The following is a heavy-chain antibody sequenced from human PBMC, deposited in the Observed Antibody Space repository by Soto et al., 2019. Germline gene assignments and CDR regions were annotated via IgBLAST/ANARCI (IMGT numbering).Heavy chain of an antibody. J-gene: IGHJ4*02. Sequence: QVQLQESGPGLVKPSETLSLTCSIFGDSITSNYWSWIRQPPGKGLESIGYIYYSGSTNYNPSLKSRVTISIATSKTQFPLKLTSVTAADTAVYYCARRGDGYFPLDYWGQGTLVTVSS. CDR1: GDSITSNY. CDR3: ARRGDGYFPLDY. CDR2: IYYSGST. V-gene: IGHV4-59*01. D-gene: IGHD3-10*01.